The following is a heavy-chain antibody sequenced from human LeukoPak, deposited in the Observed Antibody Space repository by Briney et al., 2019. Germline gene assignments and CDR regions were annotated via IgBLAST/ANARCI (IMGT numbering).Heavy chain of an antibody. V-gene: IGHV4-4*07. CDR3: AAGMTTVVTNY. Sequence: SETLSLTCTVSGGSISSYYWSWIRQPAGKGLEWIGRIYTSGSTNYNPSLKSRVTMSVDTSKNQFSPKLSSVTAADTAVYYCAAGMTTVVTNYWGQGTLVTVSS. J-gene: IGHJ4*02. CDR2: IYTSGST. D-gene: IGHD4-23*01. CDR1: GGSISSYY.